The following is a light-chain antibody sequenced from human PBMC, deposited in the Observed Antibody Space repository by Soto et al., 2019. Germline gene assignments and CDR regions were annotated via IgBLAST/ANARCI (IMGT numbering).Light chain of an antibody. Sequence: QSVLTQPLSASGTPGQRVTIFCSGSSSNIENNYVSWYQQLPGTAPKLLIYRNIQRPSGVPDRFSGSKSGTSASLAISGLRSSDEAAYYCAAWDDSLRGHVFGPGSKVTVL. CDR1: SSNIENNY. CDR3: AAWDDSLRGHV. V-gene: IGLV1-47*01. J-gene: IGLJ1*01. CDR2: RNI.